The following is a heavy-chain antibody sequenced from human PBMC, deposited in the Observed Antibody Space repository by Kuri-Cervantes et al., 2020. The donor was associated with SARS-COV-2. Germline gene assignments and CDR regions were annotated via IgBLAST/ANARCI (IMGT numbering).Heavy chain of an antibody. V-gene: IGHV4-59*01. D-gene: IGHD6-6*01. CDR2: IYYSGST. CDR3: ARDSPEYRSSSSVPFDY. J-gene: IGHJ4*02. CDR1: GGSISSYY. Sequence: SETLSLTCTVSGGSISSYYWSWIRQPPGKGLEWIGYIYYSGSTNYNPSLKSRVTISVDTSKNQFSLKLSSVTAADTAVYYCARDSPEYRSSSSVPFDYWGQGTLVTVSS.